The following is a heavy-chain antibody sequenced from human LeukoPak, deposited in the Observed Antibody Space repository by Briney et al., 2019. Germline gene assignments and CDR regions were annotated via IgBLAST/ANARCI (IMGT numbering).Heavy chain of an antibody. CDR1: GGSISSSSYY. CDR3: ARDNGVSY. D-gene: IGHD2-8*01. V-gene: IGHV4-39*07. CDR2: IYYSGST. J-gene: IGHJ4*02. Sequence: SETLSLTCTVSGGSISSSSYYWGWIRQPPGKGLEWIGSIYYSGSTYYNPSLKSRVTISVDTSKNQFSLKLSSVTAADTAVYYCARDNGVSYWGQGTLVTVSS.